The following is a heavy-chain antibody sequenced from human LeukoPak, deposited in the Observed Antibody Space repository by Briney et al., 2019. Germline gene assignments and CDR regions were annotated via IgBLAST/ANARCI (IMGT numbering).Heavy chain of an antibody. CDR3: ASSGYGDYNQDPYYYYYGMDV. J-gene: IGHJ6*02. D-gene: IGHD4-17*01. CDR2: IIPIFGIA. CDR1: GGTFSSYA. V-gene: IGHV1-69*04. Sequence: SVKVSCKASGGTFSSYAISWVRQAPGQGLEWMGRIIPIFGIANYAQKFQGRVTITADKSTSTAYMELSGLRSEDTAVYYCASSGYGDYNQDPYYYYYGMDVWGQGTTVTVSS.